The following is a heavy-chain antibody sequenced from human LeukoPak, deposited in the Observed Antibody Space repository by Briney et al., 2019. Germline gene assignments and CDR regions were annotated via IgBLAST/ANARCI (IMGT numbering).Heavy chain of an antibody. Sequence: SQTLCLTRAVSGGAISSGNGWSWVRPPPGKGRAWIGEIYHSGSTNYKLSLKSRVTISVDKSKNQFSLKLNSVTAADTAVYYCARGLRRRPHDAFDIWGQGTMVTVSS. CDR2: IYHSGST. CDR3: ARGLRRRPHDAFDI. J-gene: IGHJ3*02. CDR1: GGAISSGNG. V-gene: IGHV4-4*02.